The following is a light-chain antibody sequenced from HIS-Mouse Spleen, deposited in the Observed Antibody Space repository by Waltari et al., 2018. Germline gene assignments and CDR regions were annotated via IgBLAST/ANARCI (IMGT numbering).Light chain of an antibody. Sequence: QSALPPPPSSSGSPGPSVTTCCTGTGTDVGRYNFVSWYHHHPGKAPKLMIYEVSKRPSGVPDRFSGSKSGNTASLTVSGLQAEDEADYYCSSYAGSNNYVFGTGTKVTVL. CDR3: SSYAGSNNYV. J-gene: IGLJ1*01. CDR2: EVS. V-gene: IGLV2-8*01. CDR1: GTDVGRYNF.